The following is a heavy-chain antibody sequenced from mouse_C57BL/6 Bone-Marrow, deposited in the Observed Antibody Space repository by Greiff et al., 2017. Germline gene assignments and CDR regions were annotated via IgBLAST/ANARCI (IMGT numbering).Heavy chain of an antibody. V-gene: IGHV1-59*01. CDR1: GYTFTSYW. J-gene: IGHJ2*01. CDR2: IAPSDSYT. CDR3: AREGQLRLREEFDY. Sequence: VQLQQPGAELVRPGTSVKLSCKASGYTFTSYWMHWVKQRPGQGLEWIGVIAPSDSYTNYNQKFKGKATLTVDTSSSSAYMQLSSLTSEDSAVYYCAREGQLRLREEFDYWGQGTTLTVSS. D-gene: IGHD3-2*02.